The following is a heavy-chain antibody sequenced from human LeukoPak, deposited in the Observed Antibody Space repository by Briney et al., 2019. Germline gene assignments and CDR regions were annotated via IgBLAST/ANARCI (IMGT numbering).Heavy chain of an antibody. J-gene: IGHJ4*02. CDR1: GFTVSSNS. D-gene: IGHD3-22*01. Sequence: PGGSLRLSCTVSGFTVSSNSMSWVRQAPGKGLEWVSTISGSGGSTNHADSVKGRFTISRDDSKNTLYLQMNSLRAEDTAVYYCARGTYYYDSSGSFFDYWGQGTLVTVSS. V-gene: IGHV3-23*01. CDR2: ISGSGGST. CDR3: ARGTYYYDSSGSFFDY.